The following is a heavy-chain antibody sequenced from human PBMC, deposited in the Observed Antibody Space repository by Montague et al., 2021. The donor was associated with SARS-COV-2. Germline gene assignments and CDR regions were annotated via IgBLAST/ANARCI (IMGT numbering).Heavy chain of an antibody. CDR2: VNHSGRI. J-gene: IGHJ4*02. CDR1: GGSFSDYY. V-gene: IGHV4-34*01. CDR3: ARGRVDTTMILVVFTAAAHYFDS. Sequence: SETLSLTCAVYGGSFSDYYWTWIRQPPGKGLEWLGEVNHSGRINYNPSLKSRITMSVDTSKNQFSLRLSSVTAADTAVYYCARGRVDTTMILVVFTAAAHYFDSWGQGTLVSVSS. D-gene: IGHD3-22*01.